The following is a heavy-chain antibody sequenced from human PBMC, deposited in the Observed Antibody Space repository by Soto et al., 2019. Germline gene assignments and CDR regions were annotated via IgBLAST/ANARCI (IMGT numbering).Heavy chain of an antibody. D-gene: IGHD3-10*01. Sequence: PGGSLRLSCAASGFTFSNYGMHWVRQAPGKGLEWGEVIWYDGSHQHYVDSVRGRFTISRDSSKNTVCLQMDSLRVEDTGVYYCARDSDYGSNSGWLDPWGQGIMVTVSS. J-gene: IGHJ5*02. CDR2: IWYDGSHQ. CDR1: GFTFSNYG. V-gene: IGHV3-33*01. CDR3: ARDSDYGSNSGWLDP.